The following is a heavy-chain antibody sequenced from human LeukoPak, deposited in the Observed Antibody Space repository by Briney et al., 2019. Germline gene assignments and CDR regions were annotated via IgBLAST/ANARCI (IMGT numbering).Heavy chain of an antibody. CDR1: GGSIRSYY. J-gene: IGHJ4*02. Sequence: KPSETLSLTCTVSGGSIRSYYWSWIRQPPGKGLEWIAYIYYTGNTDYNPSLKSRVTISVDTSKNQFSLKLSSVTAADTAVYYCATDYSTHLGHFDSWGRGTLVTVSS. CDR3: ATDYSTHLGHFDS. CDR2: IYYTGNT. V-gene: IGHV4-59*12. D-gene: IGHD4-11*01.